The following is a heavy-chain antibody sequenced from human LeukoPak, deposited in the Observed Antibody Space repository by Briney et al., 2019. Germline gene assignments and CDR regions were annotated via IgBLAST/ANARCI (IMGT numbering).Heavy chain of an antibody. J-gene: IGHJ4*02. CDR3: ARRTYSSSSSLFDY. CDR2: ISACNGNT. CDR1: GYTFTSYG. Sequence: ASVKVSCKASGYTFTSYGISWVRQAPGQGLEWMAWISACNGNTNYAQNLQGRFTMTTDTSTSTAYMELRSLRSDDTAFYYCARRTYSSSSSLFDYWGQGTLVTVSS. D-gene: IGHD6-6*01. V-gene: IGHV1-18*01.